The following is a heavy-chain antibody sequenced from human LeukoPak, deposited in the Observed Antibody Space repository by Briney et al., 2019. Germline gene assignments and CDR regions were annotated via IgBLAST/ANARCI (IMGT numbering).Heavy chain of an antibody. D-gene: IGHD6-19*01. CDR2: ISYDGSNK. Sequence: GGSLRLSCAASGFTFSSYGMHWVRQAPGKGLEWVAVISYDGSNKYYADSVKGRFTISRDNAKNSLYLQMNSLKAEDTAIYYCATSIGVAVAFDFWGQGTLVTVSS. J-gene: IGHJ4*02. V-gene: IGHV3-30*03. CDR1: GFTFSSYG. CDR3: ATSIGVAVAFDF.